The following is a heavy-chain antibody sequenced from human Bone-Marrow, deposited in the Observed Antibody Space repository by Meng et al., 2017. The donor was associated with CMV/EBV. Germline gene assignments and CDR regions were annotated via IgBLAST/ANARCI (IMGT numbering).Heavy chain of an antibody. D-gene: IGHD2-15*01. CDR3: ATQDAFCSVF. CDR2: IHYSGST. V-gene: IGHV4-59*01. CDR1: GDSISSYY. J-gene: IGHJ4*02. Sequence: GSPRLSCTVSGDSISSYYWSWIRQPPGKGLEWIGYIHYSGSTNYNPSRKSRVTISVDTSKNQFSLKLSSVTAADTAVYYCATQDAFCSVFWGQGALVPVYS.